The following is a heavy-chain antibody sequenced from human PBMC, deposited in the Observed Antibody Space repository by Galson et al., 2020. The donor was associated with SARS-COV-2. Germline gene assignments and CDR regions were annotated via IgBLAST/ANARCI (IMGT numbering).Heavy chain of an antibody. CDR3: ARDAVKYYGSGSYAQYDS. CDR2: VYYTGST. J-gene: IGHJ4*02. D-gene: IGHD3-10*01. V-gene: IGHV4-39*07. Sequence: SETLSLTCTVSGGSISSSSYYWGWIRQPPGKGLEWIGTVYYTGSTYYNPSLKSRVTISIDTSKNQFSLKVGSVTAADTAVYFCARDAVKYYGSGSYAQYDSWGQGTLVTVSS. CDR1: GGSISSSSYY.